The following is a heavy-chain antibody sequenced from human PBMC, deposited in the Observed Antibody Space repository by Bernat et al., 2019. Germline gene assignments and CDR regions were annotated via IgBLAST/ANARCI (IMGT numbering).Heavy chain of an antibody. V-gene: IGHV3-33*01. CDR3: AIYYDGTAWWDYFDY. J-gene: IGHJ4*02. Sequence: QVQLVESGGGVVQPGRSLRLSCAASGFTFSSYGMHWVRQAPGKGLEWVAVIWYDGSNKYYADSVKGRFTISRDNSKNTLYLQMNSLRAEDTAVYYCAIYYDGTAWWDYFDYWGQGTLVTISS. CDR1: GFTFSSYG. D-gene: IGHD3-22*01. CDR2: IWYDGSNK.